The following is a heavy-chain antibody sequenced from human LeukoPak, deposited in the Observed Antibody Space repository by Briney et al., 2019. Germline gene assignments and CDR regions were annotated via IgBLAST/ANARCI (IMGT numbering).Heavy chain of an antibody. CDR3: ARAIVGATTFAPMGDY. D-gene: IGHD1-26*01. J-gene: IGHJ4*02. V-gene: IGHV3-23*01. CDR2: ISGNGSIT. Sequence: QPGGSLRLSCAASGFTFRSYAMSWVRQAPGKGLEWVSTISGNGSITYFADSVKGRFTISRDNSKNTLYLQMNSLRAEDTAVYYCARAIVGATTFAPMGDYWGQGTLVTVSS. CDR1: GFTFRSYA.